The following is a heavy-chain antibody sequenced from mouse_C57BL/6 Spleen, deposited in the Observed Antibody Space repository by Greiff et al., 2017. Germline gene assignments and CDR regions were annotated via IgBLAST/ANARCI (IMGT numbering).Heavy chain of an antibody. V-gene: IGHV5-4*01. J-gene: IGHJ2*01. Sequence: EVQLVASLLFLVKPVGSLHLSCAASVFPFISYSISLVLPTPDTMLEWVATISDGGSSTYSPDHVKFRFPISRDNAKNNLYLQMSHLKSEDTAMYYCARDRTVVASFDYWGQGTTLTVSS. CDR2: ISDGGSST. CDR1: VFPFISYS. CDR3: ARDRTVVASFDY. D-gene: IGHD1-1*01.